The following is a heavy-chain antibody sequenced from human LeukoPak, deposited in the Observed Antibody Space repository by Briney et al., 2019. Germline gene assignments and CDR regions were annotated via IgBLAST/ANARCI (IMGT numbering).Heavy chain of an antibody. D-gene: IGHD1-26*01. Sequence: GGSLRLSCAASGFTFSSSAMSWVRQAPGKGLEWVSTISGTTYYADSVKGRFTISRDNSKNTLYLQMNSLRADDTAVYYCAKSSGGATKPFDYWGQGTLVTVSS. CDR1: GFTFSSSA. V-gene: IGHV3-23*01. CDR2: ISGTT. CDR3: AKSSGGATKPFDY. J-gene: IGHJ4*02.